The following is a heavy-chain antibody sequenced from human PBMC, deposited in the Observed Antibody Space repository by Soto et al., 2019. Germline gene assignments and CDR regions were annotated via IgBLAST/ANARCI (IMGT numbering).Heavy chain of an antibody. CDR1: GFTFSSYS. CDR3: ARDQGGYDFIDYYYGMDV. Sequence: SGGSLRLSCAASGFTFSSYSMNWVRQAPGKGLEWVSSISSSSSYIYYADSVKGRFTISRDNAKNSLYLQMNSLRAEDTAVYYCARDQGGYDFIDYYYGMDVWGQGTTVTVPS. V-gene: IGHV3-21*01. J-gene: IGHJ6*02. CDR2: ISSSSSYI. D-gene: IGHD5-12*01.